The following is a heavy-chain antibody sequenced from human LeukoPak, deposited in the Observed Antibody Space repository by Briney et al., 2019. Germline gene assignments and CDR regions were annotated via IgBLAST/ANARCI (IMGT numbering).Heavy chain of an antibody. CDR1: GFTFTSYW. V-gene: IGHV5-51*01. CDR3: ARSWVTGYGTVLDY. D-gene: IGHD2-21*02. Sequence: GESLQISCKGSGFTFTSYWIGWVRQMPGKGLEWMGIIYPGDSDTRYSLPFQGQVTISADKSISTAYLQWSSLRAADTAMYYCARSWVTGYGTVLDYWGQGTLVTVSS. J-gene: IGHJ4*02. CDR2: IYPGDSDT.